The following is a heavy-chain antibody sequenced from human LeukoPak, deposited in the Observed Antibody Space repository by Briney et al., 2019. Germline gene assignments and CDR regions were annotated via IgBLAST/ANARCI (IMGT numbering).Heavy chain of an antibody. CDR2: IIPIFGTA. V-gene: IGHV1-69*05. J-gene: IGHJ4*02. D-gene: IGHD3-22*01. Sequence: ASVKVSCKASGGTFSSYAISWVRQAPGQGLEWMGGIIPIFGTANYAQKFQGRVTITTDESTSTAYMELRSLRSDDTAVYYCARDYYDSSGYINDYWGQGTLVTVSS. CDR3: ARDYYDSSGYINDY. CDR1: GGTFSSYA.